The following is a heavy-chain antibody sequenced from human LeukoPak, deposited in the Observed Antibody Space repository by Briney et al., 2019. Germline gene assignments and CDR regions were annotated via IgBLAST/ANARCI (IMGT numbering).Heavy chain of an antibody. V-gene: IGHV3-9*03. Sequence: GGSLRLSCAASGFTFDDYAMHWVRQAPGKGLEWISGISWNSGSIGYADSVKGRFTISRDNAKNSLYLQMNSLRAEDMALYYCAKEYCSGGSRYRGAFDIWGQGTMVTVSS. CDR3: AKEYCSGGSRYRGAFDI. J-gene: IGHJ3*02. CDR1: GFTFDDYA. CDR2: ISWNSGSI. D-gene: IGHD2-15*01.